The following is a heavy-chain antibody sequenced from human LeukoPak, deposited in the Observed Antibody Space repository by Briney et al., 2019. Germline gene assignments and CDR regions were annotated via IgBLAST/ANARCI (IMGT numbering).Heavy chain of an antibody. CDR3: AKASGAYCGGDCLAFDY. D-gene: IGHD2-21*02. V-gene: IGHV3-30*18. Sequence: PGGSLRLSCAASGFTFSSYGMHWVRQAPGKGLEWVAVISYDGSNKYYADSVKGRFTISSDNSKNTLYLQMNSLRAEDTAVYYCAKASGAYCGGDCLAFDYWGQGTLVTVSS. CDR1: GFTFSSYG. CDR2: ISYDGSNK. J-gene: IGHJ4*02.